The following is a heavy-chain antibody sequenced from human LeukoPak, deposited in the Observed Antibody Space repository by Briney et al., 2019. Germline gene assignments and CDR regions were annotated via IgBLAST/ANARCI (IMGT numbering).Heavy chain of an antibody. J-gene: IGHJ4*02. CDR3: ARDCGGHCYSGFDY. CDR1: GFTFSDYY. CDR2: ISASGSTI. D-gene: IGHD2-21*02. Sequence: TGGSLRLSCAASGFTFSDYYMAWIRQAPGKGLEYISHISASGSTIHYGDSVKGRFTIFRDDARNPVYLQMTSLRAEDTATYFCARDCGGHCYSGFDYWGQGALVTVSS. V-gene: IGHV3-11*04.